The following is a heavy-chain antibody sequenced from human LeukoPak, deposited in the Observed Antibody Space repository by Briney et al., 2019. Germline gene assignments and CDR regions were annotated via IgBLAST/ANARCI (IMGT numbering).Heavy chain of an antibody. CDR1: EFTFSSYA. CDR3: AKYVSARGPPYALAV. D-gene: IGHD2/OR15-2a*01. V-gene: IGHV3-23*01. J-gene: IGHJ6*02. Sequence: GGSLRLSCAASEFTFSSYAMQWVRRAPGKGLEWVSGISASGGNTWYADSVKGRFTISRDNSKNTLYLQMNSLRAEDTAVYYCAKYVSARGPPYALAVWGQGTTVTVSS. CDR2: ISASGGNT.